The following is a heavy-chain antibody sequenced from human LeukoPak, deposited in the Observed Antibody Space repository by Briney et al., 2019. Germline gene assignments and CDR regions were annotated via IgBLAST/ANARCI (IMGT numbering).Heavy chain of an antibody. Sequence: SETLSLTCTASGGSISSYYWSWIRQPPGKGLEWIGYIYYSGSTNYNPSLKSRVTISVDTSKNQFSPKLSSVTAADTAVYYCARMNCSGGSCYLFDYWGQGTLVTVSS. CDR3: ARMNCSGGSCYLFDY. J-gene: IGHJ4*02. V-gene: IGHV4-59*01. CDR2: IYYSGST. D-gene: IGHD2-15*01. CDR1: GGSISSYY.